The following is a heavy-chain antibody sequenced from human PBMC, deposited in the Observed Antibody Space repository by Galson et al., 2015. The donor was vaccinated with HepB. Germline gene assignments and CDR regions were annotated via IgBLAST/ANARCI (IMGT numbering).Heavy chain of an antibody. D-gene: IGHD2-21*01. J-gene: IGHJ6*02. Sequence: SLRLSCAASGFTFSSYGMHWVRQAPGKGLEWVAVISYDGSNKYYADSVKGRFTISRDNSKNTLYLQMNSLRAEDTAVYYCAKGDSYLYYGMDVWGQGTTVTVSS. CDR2: ISYDGSNK. CDR1: GFTFSSYG. CDR3: AKGDSYLYYGMDV. V-gene: IGHV3-30*18.